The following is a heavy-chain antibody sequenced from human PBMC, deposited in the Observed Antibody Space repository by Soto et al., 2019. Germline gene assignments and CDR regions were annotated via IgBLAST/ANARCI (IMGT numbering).Heavy chain of an antibody. J-gene: IGHJ3*02. CDR2: IWYDGSNK. Sequence: GGSLRLSCAASGFTFSSYGMHWVRQAPGKGLEWVAVIWYDGSNKYYADSVKGRFTISRDNSKNTLYLQMNSLRAEDTAVYYCARELLYVHTGTFDIWGQGTMVTVSS. V-gene: IGHV3-33*01. CDR1: GFTFSSYG. CDR3: ARELLYVHTGTFDI. D-gene: IGHD3-10*01.